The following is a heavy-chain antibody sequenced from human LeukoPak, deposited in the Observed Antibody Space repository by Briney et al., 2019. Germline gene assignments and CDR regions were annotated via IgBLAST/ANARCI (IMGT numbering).Heavy chain of an antibody. CDR3: ARGLKVLDY. V-gene: IGHV4-30-4*01. D-gene: IGHD2-21*02. CDR2: IYNSGST. CDR1: GGSISSGDYY. Sequence: TLSLTCTVSGGSISSGDYYWSWMRQPPGKGLEWIGYIYNSGSTYHSPSLKSRVTISVDTSKNQFSLKLSSVTAADTAVYYCARGLKVLDYWGQGTLVTVSS. J-gene: IGHJ4*02.